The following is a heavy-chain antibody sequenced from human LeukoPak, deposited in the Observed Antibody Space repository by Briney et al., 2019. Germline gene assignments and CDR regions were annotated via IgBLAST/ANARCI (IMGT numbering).Heavy chain of an antibody. CDR3: VRNRAFDI. Sequence: PETLSLTCSVSGGSITDYYWNWIRQPPGKGLEWIGYSDHSGSTNYNPSLKSRVTISVDTSKNQIFLKLSSVTAADTAVYYCVRNRAFDIWGQGTMVTVSS. D-gene: IGHD1-14*01. CDR1: GGSITDYY. J-gene: IGHJ3*02. V-gene: IGHV4-59*01. CDR2: SDHSGST.